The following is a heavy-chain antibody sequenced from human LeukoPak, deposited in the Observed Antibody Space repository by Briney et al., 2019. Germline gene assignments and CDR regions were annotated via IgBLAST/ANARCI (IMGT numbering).Heavy chain of an antibody. J-gene: IGHJ4*02. CDR2: ISYSGST. Sequence: SETLSLTCTVSGDSIGTYYWSWIRLPPGKGLEWIGYISYSGSTRYNPSLKSRVTISVDTSENQFSLKLSSVTAADTAVYYCAGSLGGDSTYWGQGTLVTVSS. V-gene: IGHV4-59*01. CDR1: GDSIGTYY. D-gene: IGHD3-16*01. CDR3: AGSLGGDSTY.